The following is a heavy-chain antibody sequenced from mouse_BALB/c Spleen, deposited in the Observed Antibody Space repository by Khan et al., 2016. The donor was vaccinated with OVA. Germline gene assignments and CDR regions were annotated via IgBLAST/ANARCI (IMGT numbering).Heavy chain of an antibody. CDR2: ISPGSGDT. D-gene: IGHD1-2*01. CDR3: ARRNYFGYTFAY. CDR1: GYTFTDYY. Sequence: QVQLKQSGAELARPGASVKLSCKASGYTFTDYYINWVKQRTGQGLEWIGEISPGSGDTYYNEKFKGKATLTADKSSNTAYMQHSSLTSEASAVYFCARRNYFGYTFAYWGQGTLVTVSA. J-gene: IGHJ3*01. V-gene: IGHV1-77*01.